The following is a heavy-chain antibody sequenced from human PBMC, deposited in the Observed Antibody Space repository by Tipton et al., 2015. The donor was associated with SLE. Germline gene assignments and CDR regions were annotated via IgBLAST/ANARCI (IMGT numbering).Heavy chain of an antibody. Sequence: QSGPEVKKPGSSVKVSCKASGGTFDTDAISWVRQAPGQGLEWMGAIIPIFATANYALKFQGRVTITSDEPTSTAYMELSSLRSDDTAVYYCARGPFLTGYYPVFDYWGQGTLVTVSS. CDR3: ARGPFLTGYYPVFDY. CDR2: IIPIFATA. V-gene: IGHV1-69*01. D-gene: IGHD3-9*01. J-gene: IGHJ4*02. CDR1: GGTFDTDA.